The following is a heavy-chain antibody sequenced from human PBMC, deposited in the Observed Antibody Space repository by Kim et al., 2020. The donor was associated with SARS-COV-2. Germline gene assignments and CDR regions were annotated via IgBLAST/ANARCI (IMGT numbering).Heavy chain of an antibody. CDR1: GFIFNKYG. D-gene: IGHD3-16*01. J-gene: IGHJ4*02. CDR3: ARGWGIVIRVAVFDY. Sequence: GGSLRLSCEASGFIFNKYGMHWIRQAPGKGLEWVAAVFHDGSYEYYADSVKGRFTISRDNSKNALYLQMNSLRAEDTAVYYCARGWGIVIRVAVFDYWGQGTLVTVS. CDR2: VFHDGSYE. V-gene: IGHV3-30*12.